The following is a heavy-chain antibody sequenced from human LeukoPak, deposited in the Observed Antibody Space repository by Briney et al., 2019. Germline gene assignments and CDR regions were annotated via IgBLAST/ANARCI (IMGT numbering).Heavy chain of an antibody. CDR1: SGSIGSSSYY. CDR2: IYYSGST. Sequence: SETLSLTCTVSSGSIGSSSYYWGWIRQPPGKGLEWIGSIYYSGSTYYNPSLKSRVTISVDTSKNQFSLKLSSVTAADTAVYYCARHSSGWYGVVGQYYFDYWGQGTLVTVSS. D-gene: IGHD6-19*01. V-gene: IGHV4-39*07. J-gene: IGHJ4*01. CDR3: ARHSSGWYGVVGQYYFDY.